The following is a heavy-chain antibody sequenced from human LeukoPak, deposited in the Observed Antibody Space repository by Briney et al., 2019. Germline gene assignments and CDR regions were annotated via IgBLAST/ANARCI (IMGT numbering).Heavy chain of an antibody. CDR3: ARDLVGATRGAFDI. CDR2: IYHSGST. D-gene: IGHD1-26*01. CDR1: GGSISSSNW. J-gene: IGHJ3*02. Sequence: SGTLSLTCAVSGGSISSSNWWSWVRQPPGKGLEWIGEIYHSGSTNYNPSLKSRVTISVDKSKTQFSLKLSSVTAADTAVYYCARDLVGATRGAFDIWGQGTMVTVSS. V-gene: IGHV4-4*02.